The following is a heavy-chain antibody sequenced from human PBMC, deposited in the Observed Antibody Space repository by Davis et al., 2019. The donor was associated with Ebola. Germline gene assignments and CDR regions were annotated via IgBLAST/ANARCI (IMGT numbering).Heavy chain of an antibody. D-gene: IGHD2-2*01. J-gene: IGHJ6*02. CDR1: GFTFSSYA. V-gene: IGHV3-30-3*01. CDR3: ARDAGYCSSTSCYPYYGMDV. Sequence: GGSLRLSCAASGFTFSSYAMHWVRQAPGKGLEWVAVISYDGSNKYYADSVKGQFTISRDNSKNTLYLQMNSLRAEDTAVYYCARDAGYCSSTSCYPYYGMDVWGQGTTVTVSS. CDR2: ISYDGSNK.